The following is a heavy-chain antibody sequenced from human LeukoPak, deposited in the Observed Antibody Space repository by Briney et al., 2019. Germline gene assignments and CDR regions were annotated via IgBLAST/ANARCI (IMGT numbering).Heavy chain of an antibody. V-gene: IGHV4-38-2*02. J-gene: IGHJ4*02. D-gene: IGHD4-23*01. CDR1: GYSISGGYY. Sequence: PSETLSLTCTVSGYSISGGYYWGWIRQPPGKGLEWIGRIYHSGSTYYNPSLKSRVTISVDTSKNQFSLKLSSVTAADTAVYYCARLRVQNYGGNWGFDYWGQGTLVTVSS. CDR3: ARLRVQNYGGNWGFDY. CDR2: IYHSGST.